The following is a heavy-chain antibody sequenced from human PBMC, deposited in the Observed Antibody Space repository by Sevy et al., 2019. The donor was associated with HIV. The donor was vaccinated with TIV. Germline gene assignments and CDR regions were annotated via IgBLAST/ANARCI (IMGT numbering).Heavy chain of an antibody. Sequence: GGSLRLSCAASGFTFSSYAMHWVRQAPGKGLEWVALISFGGSSKEYTDSLKGRFTISRDKSKNTLYLQMNSLRAEDSGGYYCAKDRWGSGDFRGYFDHWGQGTLVTVSS. CDR1: GFTFSSYA. D-gene: IGHD4-17*01. CDR3: AKDRWGSGDFRGYFDH. J-gene: IGHJ4*02. V-gene: IGHV3-30*18. CDR2: ISFGGSSK.